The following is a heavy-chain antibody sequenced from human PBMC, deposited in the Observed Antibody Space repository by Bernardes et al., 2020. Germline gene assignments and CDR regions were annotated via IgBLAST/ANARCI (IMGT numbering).Heavy chain of an antibody. CDR3: AREGGWNNFDY. V-gene: IGHV1-2*06. D-gene: IGHD1-1*01. J-gene: IGHJ4*02. CDR2: INPNSGGT. Sequence: SVKVACKTSGYSLTGYWTYWVRQAPGQGLEWMGRINPNSGGTKYAQMFQGSVTMTRDTSISTAYMEVSSLRSDDTAIYYCAREGGWNNFDYWSQGTLVTVSS. CDR1: GYSLTGYW.